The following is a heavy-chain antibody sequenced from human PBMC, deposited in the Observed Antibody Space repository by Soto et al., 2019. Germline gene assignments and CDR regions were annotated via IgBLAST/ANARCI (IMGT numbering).Heavy chain of an antibody. D-gene: IGHD6-6*01. J-gene: IGHJ4*02. Sequence: QITLKESGPTLVKPTQTLTLTCTFSGFSLSTTGEGVGWIRQPPGKALEWLAVIYWNDDKSYSPSLKSRLTISNDTSKKQVVLTMMNMAPGDTGTYYCAQVDDVAALFAYLGQGTLVTVSS. CDR1: GFSLSTTGEG. CDR3: AQVDDVAALFAY. CDR2: IYWNDDK. V-gene: IGHV2-5*01.